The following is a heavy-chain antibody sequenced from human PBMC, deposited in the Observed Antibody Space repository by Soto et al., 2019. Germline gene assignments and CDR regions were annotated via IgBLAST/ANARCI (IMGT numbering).Heavy chain of an antibody. J-gene: IGHJ4*02. CDR3: AKTPFNYYGSGSYLFDY. D-gene: IGHD3-10*01. CDR1: GFTFSSYA. V-gene: IGHV3-23*01. Sequence: GGSLRLSCAASGFTFSSYAMSWVRQAPGKGLEWVSAISGSGGSTYYADSVKGRFTISRDNSKNTLYLQMNSLRAEDTAVYYCAKTPFNYYGSGSYLFDYWGQGTLVTVS. CDR2: ISGSGGST.